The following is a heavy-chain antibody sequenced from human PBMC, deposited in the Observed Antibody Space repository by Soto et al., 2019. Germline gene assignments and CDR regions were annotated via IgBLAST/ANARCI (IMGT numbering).Heavy chain of an antibody. V-gene: IGHV1-3*01. CDR2: INAGNGNT. J-gene: IGHJ6*02. D-gene: IGHD3-10*01. CDR3: ARASPSDYYGQDSHYYYYYGMHV. Sequence: ASVKVSCKASGYTFTSYAMHWVRQAPGQRLEWMGWINAGNGNTKYSQKFQGRVTITRDTSASTAYMELSSLRSEDTAVYYCARASPSDYYGQDSHYYYYYGMHVWGQGTTVTVSS. CDR1: GYTFTSYA.